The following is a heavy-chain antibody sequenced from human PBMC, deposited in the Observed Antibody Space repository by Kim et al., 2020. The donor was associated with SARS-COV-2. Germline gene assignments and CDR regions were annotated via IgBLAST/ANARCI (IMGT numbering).Heavy chain of an antibody. V-gene: IGHV1-69*13. D-gene: IGHD2-21*02. Sequence: SVKVSCKASGGTFSSYAISWVRQAPGQGLEWMGGIIPIFGTANYAQKFQGRVTITADESTSTAYMELSSLRSEDTAVYYCARTPYCGGDCYSGGMDVWGQGTTVTVSS. CDR2: IIPIFGTA. J-gene: IGHJ6*02. CDR1: GGTFSSYA. CDR3: ARTPYCGGDCYSGGMDV.